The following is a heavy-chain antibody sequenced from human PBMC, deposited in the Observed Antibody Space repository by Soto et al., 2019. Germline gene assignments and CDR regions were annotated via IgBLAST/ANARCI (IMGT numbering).Heavy chain of an antibody. J-gene: IGHJ4*02. CDR1: GGTFSSYA. D-gene: IGHD1-1*01. CDR3: ALVGRLRSCWNEEEDIDY. Sequence: QVQLVQSGAEVKKPGSSVKVSCRASGGTFSSYAISWVRQAPGQGLEWMGGIIPIFGTANYAQKFQGRVTFSADKAASTAYGELSSLRAEDTAVYYCALVGRLRSCWNEEEDIDYWGQGTLVAVST. V-gene: IGHV1-69*06. CDR2: IIPIFGTA.